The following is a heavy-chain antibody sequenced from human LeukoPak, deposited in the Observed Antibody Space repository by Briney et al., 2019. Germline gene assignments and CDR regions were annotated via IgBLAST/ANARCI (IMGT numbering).Heavy chain of an antibody. V-gene: IGHV3-74*01. J-gene: IGHJ4*02. CDR3: VSNTFDY. CDR2: INTDGSST. Sequence: PGKSLRLSCAASGFTFSSYWMHWVRQAAGKGLVWVSRINTDGSSTSYADSVKGRFTISRDNAKNTLYLQMNSLRAEDTAVYYCVSNTFDYWGQGTLVSVSS. CDR1: GFTFSSYW. D-gene: IGHD2/OR15-2a*01.